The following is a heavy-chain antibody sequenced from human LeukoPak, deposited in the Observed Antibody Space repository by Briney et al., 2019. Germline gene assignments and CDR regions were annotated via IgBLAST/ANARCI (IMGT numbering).Heavy chain of an antibody. CDR3: ARDSSPYYYDSSGWGDAY. J-gene: IGHJ4*02. CDR1: GGTFSSYA. Sequence: GSSVKVSCKASGGTFSSYAISWVRQAPGQGLEWMGRIIPIFGTANYAQKFQGRVTITTDESTSTAYMELSSLRSEDTAVYYCARDSSPYYYDSSGWGDAYWGQGTLVTVSS. V-gene: IGHV1-69*05. CDR2: IIPIFGTA. D-gene: IGHD3-22*01.